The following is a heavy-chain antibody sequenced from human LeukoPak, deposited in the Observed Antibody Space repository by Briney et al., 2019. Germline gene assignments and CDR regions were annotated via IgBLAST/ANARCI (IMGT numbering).Heavy chain of an antibody. D-gene: IGHD1-26*01. CDR3: ARLGGATDY. CDR1: GGSISSYY. J-gene: IGHJ4*02. CDR2: IYTSGST. Sequence: SETLSLTRTVSGGSISSYYWSWIRQPPGKGLEWIGYIYTSGSTNYNPSLKSRVTISVDTSKNQFSLKLSSVTAADTAVYYCARLGGATDYWGQGTLVTVSS. V-gene: IGHV4-4*09.